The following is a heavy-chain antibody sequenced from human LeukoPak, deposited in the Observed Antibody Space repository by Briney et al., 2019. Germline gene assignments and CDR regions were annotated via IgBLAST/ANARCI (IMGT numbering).Heavy chain of an antibody. CDR3: ARSGGYCSGGTCYNYMDV. D-gene: IGHD2-15*01. V-gene: IGHV1-69*01. Sequence: SVKVSCKASGGTFSSDAISWVRQAPGQGLEWMGGIISIFGTANYAQKFQGRVTITADESTSTAYMELSSLRSEDTAVYYCARSGGYCSGGTCYNYMDVWGKGTTVTVSS. CDR2: IISIFGTA. CDR1: GGTFSSDA. J-gene: IGHJ6*03.